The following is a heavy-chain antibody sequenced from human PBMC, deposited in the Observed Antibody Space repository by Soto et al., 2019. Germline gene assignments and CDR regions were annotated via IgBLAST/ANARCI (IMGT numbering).Heavy chain of an antibody. Sequence: QVQLQESGPGQVKPSETLSLTCTISGGSISVYYWSWVRQPPGHEVEWIGYIDASGSPYYNPSLRSRVTTSADTSKNQISLKLPSPTAADTAVYYCARGVGSSPPRYWGRGTLVTVSS. V-gene: IGHV4-59*01. CDR2: IDASGSP. J-gene: IGHJ4*02. CDR1: GGSISVYY. CDR3: ARGVGSSPPRY. D-gene: IGHD1-26*01.